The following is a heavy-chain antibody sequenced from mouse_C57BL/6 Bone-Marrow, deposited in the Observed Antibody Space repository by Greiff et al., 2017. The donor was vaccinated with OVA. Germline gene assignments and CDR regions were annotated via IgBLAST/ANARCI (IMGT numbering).Heavy chain of an antibody. CDR3: ARKLSYYAMDY. CDR2: INPNNGGT. Sequence: EVQLQQSGPELVKPGASVKISCKASGYTFTDYYMNWVKQSHGKSLEWIGDINPNNGGTRYNQKFKGKAALTVDKSSSTAYMELRSLTSEDSAVYYCARKLSYYAMDYWGQGTSVTVSS. D-gene: IGHD4-1*01. J-gene: IGHJ4*01. V-gene: IGHV1-26*01. CDR1: GYTFTDYY.